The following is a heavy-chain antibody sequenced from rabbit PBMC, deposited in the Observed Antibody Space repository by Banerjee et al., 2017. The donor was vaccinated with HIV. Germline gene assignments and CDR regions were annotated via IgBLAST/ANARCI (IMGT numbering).Heavy chain of an antibody. V-gene: IGHV1S40*01. CDR2: IYGGSSYSP. D-gene: IGHD4-1*01. CDR1: GFSFSNKYV. CDR3: ARDLAGVIGWNFNL. J-gene: IGHJ4*01. Sequence: QSLEESGGDLVKPEGSLTLTCKASGFSFSNKYVMCWVRQAPGKGLEWIACIYGGSSYSPWYASWAKGRFTISKASWTTVTLQMTSLTAADTASYFCARDLAGVIGWNFNLWGQGTLVTVS.